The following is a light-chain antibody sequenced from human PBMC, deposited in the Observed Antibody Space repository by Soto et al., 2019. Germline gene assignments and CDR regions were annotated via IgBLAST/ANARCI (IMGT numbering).Light chain of an antibody. Sequence: IRMTQSPSSLSASTGDIVTITFRASQGISSYLAWYQQKPGKAPKLLIYAASTLQSGVPSRFSGSGSGTDFTLTISCLQSEDFATYYCQQYYSYPWTFGQGTKVDIK. CDR3: QQYYSYPWT. CDR1: QGISSY. J-gene: IGKJ1*01. V-gene: IGKV1-8*01. CDR2: AAS.